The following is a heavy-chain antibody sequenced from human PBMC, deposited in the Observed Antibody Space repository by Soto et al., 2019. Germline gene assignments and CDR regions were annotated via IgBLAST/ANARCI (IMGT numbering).Heavy chain of an antibody. CDR2: MWYDGSNK. Sequence: QVQLVESGGGVVQPGRSLRLSCAASGFTFSSYGMHWVRQAPGKGLEWVAVMWYDGSNKYYADSVQGRFTISRDTSKKTLNQQMNSLRSEDTAVYYFARGRYGEPHSTVIWGQGTMVTVSS. V-gene: IGHV3-33*01. CDR3: ARGRYGEPHSTVI. D-gene: IGHD5-12*01. J-gene: IGHJ3*02. CDR1: GFTFSSYG.